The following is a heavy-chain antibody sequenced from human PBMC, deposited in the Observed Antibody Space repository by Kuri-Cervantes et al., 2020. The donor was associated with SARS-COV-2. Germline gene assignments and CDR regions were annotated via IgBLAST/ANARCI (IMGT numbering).Heavy chain of an antibody. J-gene: IGHJ6*03. CDR3: ARGRVGATYYYYYMDV. CDR2: IWNGGSNK. V-gene: IGHV3-33*01. D-gene: IGHD1-26*01. Sequence: SLKISCAASGFTFSSYGMHWVRQAPGKALEWVAVIWNGGSNKYYAESVKSRFTINRDNSKNTLYLQMNSVRAEDTAVYYCARGRVGATYYYYYMDVWGKGPTVTVSS. CDR1: GFTFSSYG.